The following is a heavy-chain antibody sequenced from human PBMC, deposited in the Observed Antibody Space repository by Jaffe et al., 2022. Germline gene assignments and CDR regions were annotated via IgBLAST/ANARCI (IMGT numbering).Heavy chain of an antibody. CDR3: AKDGGGYAIEYYFDY. CDR1: GFTFDDYA. J-gene: IGHJ4*02. Sequence: EVQLVESGGGLVQPGRSLRLSCAASGFTFDDYAMHWVRQAPGKGLEWVSGISWNSGSIGYADSVKGRFTISRDNAKNSLYLQMNSLRAEDTALYYCAKDGGGYAIEYYFDYWGQGTLVTVSS. V-gene: IGHV3-9*01. D-gene: IGHD5-12*01. CDR2: ISWNSGSI.